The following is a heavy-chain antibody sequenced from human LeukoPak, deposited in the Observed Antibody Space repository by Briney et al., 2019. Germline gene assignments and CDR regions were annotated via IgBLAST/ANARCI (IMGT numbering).Heavy chain of an antibody. D-gene: IGHD3-3*01. CDR2: ISSSSSYI. CDR3: AREGETYDFWSGRSRFFDY. V-gene: IGHV3-21*01. J-gene: IGHJ4*02. CDR1: GFTFSSYS. Sequence: PGGSLRLSCAASGFTFSSYSMNWVRQAPGRGLEWVSSISSSSSYIYYADSVKGRFTISRDNAKNSLYLQMNSLRAEDTAVYYCAREGETYDFWSGRSRFFDYWGQGTLVTVSS.